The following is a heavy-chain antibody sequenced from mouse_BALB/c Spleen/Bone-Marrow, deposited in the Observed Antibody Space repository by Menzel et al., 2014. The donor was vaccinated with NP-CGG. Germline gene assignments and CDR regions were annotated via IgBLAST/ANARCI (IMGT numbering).Heavy chain of an antibody. CDR1: GISITTGNYR. Sequence: VQLQQPGPGLVKPSQTVSLTCTVTGISITTGNYRWSWIRQFPGNKLEWIGYIYYSGTITYNPSLTSRTTITRDTSKNQFFLEMNSLTAEDTVTYYCARYDGYFDYWGQGTTLTVSS. D-gene: IGHD2-3*01. CDR3: ARYDGYFDY. J-gene: IGHJ2*01. V-gene: IGHV3-5*02. CDR2: IYYSGTI.